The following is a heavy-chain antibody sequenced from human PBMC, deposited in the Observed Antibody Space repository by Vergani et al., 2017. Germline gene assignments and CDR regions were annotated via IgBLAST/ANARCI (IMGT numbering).Heavy chain of an antibody. V-gene: IGHV1-69*04. D-gene: IGHD1-26*01. CDR1: GGTFSSYA. CDR3: ARGNQWELLSDY. Sequence: QVQLVQSGAEVKKPGSSVKVSCKASGGTFSSYAISGVRQAPGQGLEWMGRIIPILGIANYAQKFQGRVTITADKSTSTAYMERSSLRSEDTAVYYCARGNQWELLSDYWGQGTLVTVSS. CDR2: IIPILGIA. J-gene: IGHJ4*02.